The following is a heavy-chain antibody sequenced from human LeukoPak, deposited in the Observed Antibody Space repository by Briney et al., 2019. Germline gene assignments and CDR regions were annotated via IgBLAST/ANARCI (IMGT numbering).Heavy chain of an antibody. Sequence: GASVKVCCKASGYTFTSYGINWVRQATRQGLESMGWMNTNSGNTGYAQKFQGRVKMTRDTSISTAYMELSSLRSEDTAVYYCARAVVVVPAAIMWIHYYYGMDVWGQGTTVTVSS. D-gene: IGHD2-2*02. CDR1: GYTFTSYG. CDR3: ARAVVVVPAAIMWIHYYYGMDV. V-gene: IGHV1-8*01. CDR2: MNTNSGNT. J-gene: IGHJ6*02.